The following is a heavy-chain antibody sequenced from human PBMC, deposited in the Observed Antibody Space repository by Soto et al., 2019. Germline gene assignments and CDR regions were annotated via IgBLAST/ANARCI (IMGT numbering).Heavy chain of an antibody. V-gene: IGHV3-33*01. CDR2: IWYDGSNK. Sequence: QVQLVESGGGVVQPGRSLRLSCAASGFTFSSYGMHWVRQAPGKGLEWVAVIWYDGSNKYYADCVKGRFTISRDNSKNTLYLQMNSLRAEDTAVYYCARDGSGSYEAGFDYWGQGTLVTVSS. D-gene: IGHD1-26*01. J-gene: IGHJ4*02. CDR1: GFTFSSYG. CDR3: ARDGSGSYEAGFDY.